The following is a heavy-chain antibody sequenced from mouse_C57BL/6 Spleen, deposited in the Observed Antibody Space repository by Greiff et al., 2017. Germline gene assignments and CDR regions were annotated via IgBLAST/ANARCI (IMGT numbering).Heavy chain of an antibody. J-gene: IGHJ1*03. CDR1: GYTFTSYW. D-gene: IGHD2-5*01. CDR2: INPSNGGT. Sequence: QVQLQQSGTELVKPGASVKLSCKASGYTFTSYWMHWVKQRPGQGLEWIGNINPSNGGTNYNEKFKSKATLTVDKSSSTAYMQLSSLTSEDSAVYYCARAAYYSNYPWYFEVWGTGTTVTVSS. V-gene: IGHV1-53*01. CDR3: ARAAYYSNYPWYFEV.